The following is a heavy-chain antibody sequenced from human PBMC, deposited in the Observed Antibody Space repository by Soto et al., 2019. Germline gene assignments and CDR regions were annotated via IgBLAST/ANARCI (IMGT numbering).Heavy chain of an antibody. D-gene: IGHD3-10*01. CDR1: GFTFSSYG. J-gene: IGHJ4*02. CDR3: ARGPLLKYGSGSYYFDY. Sequence: GGSLRLSCAASGFTFSSYGIHWVRQAPGKGLEWVAVIWYDGSNKYYADSVKGRFTISRDNSKNTLYLQMNSLRAEDTAVYYCARGPLLKYGSGSYYFDYWGQGTLVTVSS. CDR2: IWYDGSNK. V-gene: IGHV3-33*01.